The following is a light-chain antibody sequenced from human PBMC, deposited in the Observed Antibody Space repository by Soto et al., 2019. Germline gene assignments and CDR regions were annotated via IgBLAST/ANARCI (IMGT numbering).Light chain of an antibody. CDR2: AAS. V-gene: IGKV1-12*01. CDR3: QQSYSTLIT. Sequence: VVDRVTITCRASQGISSWLAWYQQKPGKAPKLLIYAASSLQSGVPSRFSGSGSGTDFTLTISSLQPEDFATYYCQQSYSTLITFGQGTRLEIK. CDR1: QGISSW. J-gene: IGKJ5*01.